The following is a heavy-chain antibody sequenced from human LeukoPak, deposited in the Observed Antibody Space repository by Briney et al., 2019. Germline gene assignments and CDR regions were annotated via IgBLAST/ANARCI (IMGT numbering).Heavy chain of an antibody. J-gene: IGHJ4*02. CDR2: IYTSGST. Sequence: PSETLSLTCTVSGGSISSGSYYWSWIRQPAGKGLEWIGRIYTSGSTNYNPSLKSRVTISVDTSKNQFSLKLSSVTAADTAVYYCARGPFGKATGIDYWGQGTLVTVSS. V-gene: IGHV4-61*02. CDR3: ARGPFGKATGIDY. D-gene: IGHD5-24*01. CDR1: GGSISSGSYY.